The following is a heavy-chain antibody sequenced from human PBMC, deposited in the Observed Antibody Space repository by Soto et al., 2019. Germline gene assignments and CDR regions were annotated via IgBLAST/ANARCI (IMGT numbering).Heavy chain of an antibody. D-gene: IGHD1-26*01. V-gene: IGHV4-59*01. Sequence: QVQLQESGPGLVKPSETLSLTCTVSGGSLSTYYWSWIRQPPGKGLEWIGYIYYTGSTHYNPSLKSRVSISLDTSKNHFSIQLTSVTAADTAVYYCARDKGGWPDYWGQGTLVTVSS. CDR1: GGSLSTYY. CDR3: ARDKGGWPDY. CDR2: IYYTGST. J-gene: IGHJ4*02.